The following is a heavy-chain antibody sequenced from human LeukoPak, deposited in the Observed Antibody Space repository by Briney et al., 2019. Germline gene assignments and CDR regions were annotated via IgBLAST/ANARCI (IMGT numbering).Heavy chain of an antibody. CDR2: MNPNSGNT. J-gene: IGHJ3*02. D-gene: IGHD2-8*01. Sequence: ASVKVSCKASGYIFTGYYIHWVRQAPGQGLEWMGWMNPNSGNTGYAQKFQGRVTITRNTSISTAYMELSSLRSEDTAVYYCARGWRYCTNGVCLTAFDIWGQGTMVTVSS. CDR1: GYIFTGYY. CDR3: ARGWRYCTNGVCLTAFDI. V-gene: IGHV1-8*03.